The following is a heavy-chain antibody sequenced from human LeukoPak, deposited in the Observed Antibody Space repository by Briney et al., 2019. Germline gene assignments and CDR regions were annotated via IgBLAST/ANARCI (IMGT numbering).Heavy chain of an antibody. V-gene: IGHV3-23*01. CDR1: GFTFSSYA. J-gene: IGHJ4*02. CDR3: VKGGLYGDYYFDY. CDR2: ISSSGGST. Sequence: GASLRLSCAASGFTFSSYAMSWVRQAPGKGLEWVSGISSSGGSTYHADSVKGRFTISRDNSKYTLYLQMNSLRADDTALYYCVKGGLYGDYYFDYWGQGTLVTVSS. D-gene: IGHD4-17*01.